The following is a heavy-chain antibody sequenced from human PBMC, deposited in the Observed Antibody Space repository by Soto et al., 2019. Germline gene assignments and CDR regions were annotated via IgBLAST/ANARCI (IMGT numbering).Heavy chain of an antibody. V-gene: IGHV3-21*06. J-gene: IGHJ4*02. CDR2: ISSTTNYI. CDR1: GFTFTRYS. CDR3: ARDSEDLTLKFDY. Sequence: GGSLRLSCAASGFTFTRYSMNWVRQAPGKGLEWVSSISSTTNYIYYGDSMKGRFTISRDNAKNSLYLEMDSLRAEDTAVYYCARDSEDLTLKFDYWGQGTLVTVSS.